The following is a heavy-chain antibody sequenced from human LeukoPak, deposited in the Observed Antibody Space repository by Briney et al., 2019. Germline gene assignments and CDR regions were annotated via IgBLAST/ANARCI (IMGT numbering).Heavy chain of an antibody. D-gene: IGHD2-21*01. V-gene: IGHV4-4*02. CDR2: IYHSGST. CDR3: ARRINLAAFDI. Sequence: SETLSLTCAVSGGSISSSNWWSWVRQPPGKGLEWIGEIYHSGSTNYNPSLKSRVTISVDTSKNQFSLKLSSVTAADTAVYYCARRINLAAFDIWGQGTMVTVSS. CDR1: GGSISSSNW. J-gene: IGHJ3*02.